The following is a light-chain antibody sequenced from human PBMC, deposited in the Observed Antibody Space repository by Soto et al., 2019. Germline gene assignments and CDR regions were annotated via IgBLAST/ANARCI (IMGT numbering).Light chain of an antibody. Sequence: DMVLTQSPGTLSFSPGERATLSCRATQRGSCSYLAWYQQKPGQDPRLLIYGASSRDTAIPDRFSGGGSVTDFTLTISRLEPEDFAVYYCQQYGDSPPYTFGTGTQLAIK. CDR3: QQYGDSPPYT. CDR1: QRGSCSY. J-gene: IGKJ2*01. CDR2: GAS. V-gene: IGKV3-20*01.